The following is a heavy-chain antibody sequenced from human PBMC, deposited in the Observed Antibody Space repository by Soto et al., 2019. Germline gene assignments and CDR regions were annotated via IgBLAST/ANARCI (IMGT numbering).Heavy chain of an antibody. CDR1: GGSLSNYY. D-gene: IGHD1-7*01. V-gene: IGHV4-59*08. CDR2: ISDSGST. Sequence: PSETLSLTCNVSGGSLSNYYWHWIRQPPGKGLEWIGDISDSGSTNYNPSLMSRVTISLDKSKNQFSLKVKSLAAADTAVYYCASRDPGTSVDYWGQGTLVTVSS. J-gene: IGHJ4*02. CDR3: ASRDPGTSVDY.